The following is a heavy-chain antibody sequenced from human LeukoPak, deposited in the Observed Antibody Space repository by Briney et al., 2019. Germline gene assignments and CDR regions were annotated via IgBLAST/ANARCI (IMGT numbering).Heavy chain of an antibody. CDR3: AADIVVVAAAPYLDY. Sequence: GGSLRLSCAASGFTFNSYAMSWVRQAAGKGLEWVSAISGSGGSTYYADSVKGRFTISRDNSKNTLYLQMNSLGAEDTAVYYCAADIVVVAAAPYLDYWGQGTLVTVSS. CDR1: GFTFNSYA. J-gene: IGHJ4*02. D-gene: IGHD2-15*01. CDR2: ISGSGGST. V-gene: IGHV3-23*01.